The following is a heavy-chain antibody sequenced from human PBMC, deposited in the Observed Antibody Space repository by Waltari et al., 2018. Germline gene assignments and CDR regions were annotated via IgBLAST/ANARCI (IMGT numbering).Heavy chain of an antibody. CDR1: GFTFSSYA. CDR3: AKDQYWFGEIYYYGMDV. Sequence: EVQLLESGGGLVQPGGSLRLSCAASGFTFSSYAISWVRPASGKSLEWVSVISVSGGSTYYAASVKGRFTISRDNSKNTLYLQMNSLRAEDTAVYYCAKDQYWFGEIYYYGMDVWGQGTTVTVSS. CDR2: ISVSGGST. D-gene: IGHD3-10*01. V-gene: IGHV3-23*01. J-gene: IGHJ6*02.